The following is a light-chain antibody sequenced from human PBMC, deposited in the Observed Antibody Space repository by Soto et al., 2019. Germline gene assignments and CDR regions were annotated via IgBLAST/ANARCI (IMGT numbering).Light chain of an antibody. CDR2: DAS. J-gene: IGKJ1*01. CDR1: QSIRRS. CDR3: QQYNSYST. V-gene: IGKV1-5*01. Sequence: DIQMTESASSLSASVADRVTITCRASQSIRRSLNWYQQKPGTAPKVLIYDASSLESGVPSRFSGSGSGTEFTLTISSLQPDDFATYYCQQYNSYSTFGQGTKVDIK.